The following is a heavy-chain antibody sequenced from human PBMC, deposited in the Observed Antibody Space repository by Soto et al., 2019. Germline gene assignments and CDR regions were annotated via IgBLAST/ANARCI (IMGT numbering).Heavy chain of an antibody. J-gene: IGHJ4*02. Sequence: GASVKVSCKASGDTFTTYDINWVRQATGHGLEWMGWINPNSGNIGYAQRFQGRVTMTRGTAIRTGYMEVSSLRSDDTAVYYCARGRASGSYYLLDYWGQGTLVTVSS. D-gene: IGHD3-10*01. CDR1: GDTFTTYD. CDR2: INPNSGNI. CDR3: ARGRASGSYYLLDY. V-gene: IGHV1-8*01.